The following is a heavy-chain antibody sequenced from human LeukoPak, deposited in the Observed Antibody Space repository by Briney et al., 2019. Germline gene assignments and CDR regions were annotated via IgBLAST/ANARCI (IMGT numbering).Heavy chain of an antibody. CDR3: ARGRWGTAAGSVFDY. D-gene: IGHD6-13*01. J-gene: IGHJ4*02. Sequence: PSETLSLTCTVSGGSISSYYWSWIRQPPGKGLEWIGYIYYSGSTNYNPSLKSRVTISVDTSKNQFSLKLSSVTAADTAVYYCARGRWGTAAGSVFDYWGQGTLVTVSS. CDR2: IYYSGST. CDR1: GGSISSYY. V-gene: IGHV4-59*01.